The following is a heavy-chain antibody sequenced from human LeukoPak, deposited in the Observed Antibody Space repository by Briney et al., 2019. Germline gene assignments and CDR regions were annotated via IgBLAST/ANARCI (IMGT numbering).Heavy chain of an antibody. CDR1: GYTFTGYY. D-gene: IGHD2-8*01. CDR2: INPNSGGT. CDR3: ARGYAADGRATYYFDY. J-gene: IGHJ4*02. V-gene: IGHV1-2*04. Sequence: GASVKVSCKASGYTFTGYYMHWVRQAPGQGLEWMGWINPNSGGTNYAQKFQGWVTMTRDTSISTVYMELSRLRSDDTAVYYCARGYAADGRATYYFDYWGQGTLVTVSS.